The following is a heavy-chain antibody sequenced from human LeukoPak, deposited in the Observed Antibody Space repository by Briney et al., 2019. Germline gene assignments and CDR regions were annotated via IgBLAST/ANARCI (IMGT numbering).Heavy chain of an antibody. J-gene: IGHJ4*02. CDR3: AKAFVVESSGYFDY. Sequence: GGSLRLSCAASGFTFNSYGMHWVRQAPGKGLEWVAVISYDGSNQYYADSVKGRFTISRDHSKNTVSLEMNSLRAEDTALYYCAKAFVVESSGYFDYWGQGTLVTVSS. D-gene: IGHD3-22*01. CDR1: GFTFNSYG. CDR2: ISYDGSNQ. V-gene: IGHV3-30*18.